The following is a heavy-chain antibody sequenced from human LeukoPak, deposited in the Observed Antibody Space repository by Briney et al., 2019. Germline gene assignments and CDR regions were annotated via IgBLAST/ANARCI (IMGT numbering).Heavy chain of an antibody. CDR1: GYTFTSYA. J-gene: IGHJ4*02. Sequence: ASVKVSSKASGYTFTSYAMHWVRQAPGQRLEWMGWINAGNGNTKYSQKFQGRVTITRDTSASTAYMELSSLRSEDTAVYYCARFGYDFWSGYYTRPIPPDYWGQGTLVTVSS. CDR2: INAGNGNT. D-gene: IGHD3-3*01. CDR3: ARFGYDFWSGYYTRPIPPDY. V-gene: IGHV1-3*01.